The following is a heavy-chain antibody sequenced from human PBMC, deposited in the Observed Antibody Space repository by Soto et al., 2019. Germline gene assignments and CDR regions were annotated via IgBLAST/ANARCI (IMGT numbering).Heavy chain of an antibody. J-gene: IGHJ6*03. CDR1: GFTFSSYD. V-gene: IGHV3-13*01. D-gene: IGHD6-13*01. CDR3: ARGWLATGGSLSDMDV. CDR2: IGSAGDT. Sequence: EVQLVESGGGLIQPGGSLRLSCAASGFTFSSYDMHWVRQAAGKGLEWVSGIGSAGDTYYQGSVKGRFTISRENAKNSLYLQMNSLRAGDTALYYCARGWLATGGSLSDMDVLGKGTTVTVSS.